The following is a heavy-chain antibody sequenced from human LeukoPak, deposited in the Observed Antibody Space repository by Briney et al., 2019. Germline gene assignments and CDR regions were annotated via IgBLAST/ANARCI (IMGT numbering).Heavy chain of an antibody. CDR3: ARVGYSYGYTYLDY. CDR1: GYTFTIYA. CDR2: INAGNGNT. J-gene: IGHJ4*02. D-gene: IGHD5-18*01. V-gene: IGHV1-3*01. Sequence: GPSVKLSFKASGYTFTIYAMHWVRQAPGQRLERMGWINAGNGNTKYSQKFQGRVTITRDTSASTAYMELSSLRSEDTAVYYCARVGYSYGYTYLDYWGQGSLVTVSS.